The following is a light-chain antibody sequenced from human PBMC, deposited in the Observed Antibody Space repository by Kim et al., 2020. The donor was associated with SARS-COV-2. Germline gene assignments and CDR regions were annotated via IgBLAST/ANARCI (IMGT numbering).Light chain of an antibody. CDR1: SSDIGGYKY. V-gene: IGLV2-14*03. Sequence: GQSITISCTGTSSDIGGYKYVSWYHQHPGKAPKLMIYDVSNRPSGVSDRFSGSKSGNTASLTISGLQAEDEADYYCSSYTSSRTLVFGGGTKVTVL. J-gene: IGLJ3*02. CDR2: DVS. CDR3: SSYTSSRTLV.